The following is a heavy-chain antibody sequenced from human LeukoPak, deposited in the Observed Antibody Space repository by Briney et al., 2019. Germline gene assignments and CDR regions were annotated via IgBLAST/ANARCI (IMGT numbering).Heavy chain of an antibody. D-gene: IGHD4-23*01. CDR3: ARDLTTVVTLPLAYYYYGMDV. Sequence: ASVKVSCKASGYTFTSYYMHWVRQAPGQGLEWMGIINPSGGSTSYAQKFQGRVTMTTDTSTSTAYMELRSLRSDDTAVYYCARDLTTVVTLPLAYYYYGMDVWGQGTTVTVSS. CDR1: GYTFTSYY. CDR2: INPSGGST. V-gene: IGHV1-46*01. J-gene: IGHJ6*02.